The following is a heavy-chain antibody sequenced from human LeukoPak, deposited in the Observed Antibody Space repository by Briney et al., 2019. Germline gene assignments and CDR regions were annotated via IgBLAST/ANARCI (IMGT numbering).Heavy chain of an antibody. CDR2: ISYSGGT. CDR3: ASTSKYIGSGRDDSFDI. J-gene: IGHJ3*02. CDR1: GGSVSTGGYY. D-gene: IGHD3-10*01. V-gene: IGHV4-30-4*01. Sequence: SETLSLTCTVSGGSVSTGGYYWSWIRQPPGKGLEWIGYISYSGGTYYNPSLQSRVSISVDTSKSQFSLKMSSVTAADTAVYYCASTSKYIGSGRDDSFDIWGQGTMVTVSS.